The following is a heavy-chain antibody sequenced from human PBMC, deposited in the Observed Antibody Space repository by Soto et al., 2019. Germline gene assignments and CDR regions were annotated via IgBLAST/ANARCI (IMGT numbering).Heavy chain of an antibody. CDR2: IKQDGSEK. Sequence: PGGSLRLSCAASGFTFSSYWMSWVRQAPGKGLEWVANIKQDGSEKYYVDSVKGRFTISRDNAKNSLYLQMNSLRAEDTAVYYCARVLKYRGIAGAGTFWFDPWGQGTLVTVSS. J-gene: IGHJ5*02. D-gene: IGHD6-13*01. V-gene: IGHV3-7*01. CDR3: ARVLKYRGIAGAGTFWFDP. CDR1: GFTFSSYW.